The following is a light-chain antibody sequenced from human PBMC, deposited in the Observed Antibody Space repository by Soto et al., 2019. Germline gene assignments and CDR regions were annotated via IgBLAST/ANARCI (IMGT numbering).Light chain of an antibody. Sequence: QAVVTQPPSVSGAPGQRVTISCTGSSSNIGAGYDVHWYQQLPGTAPKLLIYGNSNRPSGVPDRFSGSKSGTSASLAISGLQAEDEADYCCQSYDSSLSWVFGGGTQLTVL. J-gene: IGLJ3*02. CDR2: GNS. V-gene: IGLV1-40*01. CDR3: QSYDSSLSWV. CDR1: SSNIGAGYD.